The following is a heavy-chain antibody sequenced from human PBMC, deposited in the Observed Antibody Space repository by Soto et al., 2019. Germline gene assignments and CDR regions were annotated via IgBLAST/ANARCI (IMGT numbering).Heavy chain of an antibody. V-gene: IGHV4-59*01. J-gene: IGHJ5*02. D-gene: IGHD3-9*01. CDR3: AGRLTGSLNWFDP. CDR2: IYYSGST. CDR1: GGSISSYY. Sequence: QVQLQESGPGLVKPSETLSLTCTVSGGSISSYYWSWIRQPPGKGLEWIGYIYYSGSTNYNPSLKSRVTISVDTSKNQFSLKLSSVTAADTAVYYCAGRLTGSLNWFDPWGQGTLVTVSS.